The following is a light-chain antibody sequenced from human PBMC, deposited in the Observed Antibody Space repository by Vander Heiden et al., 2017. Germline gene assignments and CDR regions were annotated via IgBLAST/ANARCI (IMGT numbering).Light chain of an antibody. Sequence: DIVLTQSPGTLSSSPGERATLSCRASQSINSYLTWYQQQPGKAPRLLIYGASSLPTGVPDRFSGSGSGTDFTLTISRLEPEDSAVYYCQHDCSSPWTFGQGTKVEIK. J-gene: IGKJ1*01. CDR1: QSINSY. CDR2: GAS. CDR3: QHDCSSPWT. V-gene: IGKV3-20*01.